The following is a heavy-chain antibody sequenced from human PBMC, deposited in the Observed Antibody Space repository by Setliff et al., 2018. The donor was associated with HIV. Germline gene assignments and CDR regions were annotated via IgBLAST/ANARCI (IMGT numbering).Heavy chain of an antibody. CDR2: LYGSGDT. J-gene: IGHJ4*02. D-gene: IGHD6-25*01. CDR1: GFTLSNTY. Sequence: GGSLRLSCAASGFTLSNTYMAWVRQAPGKRPEWVSTLYGSGDTYHADSVKGRFTLSRDTSKNTMYLQMNSLRHEDTALYYCAGVLPYNSALDNWGQGTLVTVSS. V-gene: IGHV3-66*02. CDR3: AGVLPYNSALDN.